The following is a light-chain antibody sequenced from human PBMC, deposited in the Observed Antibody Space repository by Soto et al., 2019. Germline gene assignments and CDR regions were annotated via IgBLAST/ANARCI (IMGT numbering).Light chain of an antibody. J-gene: IGKJ1*01. V-gene: IGKV3-20*01. CDR1: QTVSSNY. CDR3: QLYGTSPKP. CDR2: AAS. Sequence: ESVLPQSPGTLSLSPGERATLSRRVSQTVSSNYLAWYQQKPGQAPRLLIYAASTRATGIPDRFSGSGSGTDFTLSISRLEPEDFAVYYCQLYGTSPKPFGQGTKVDIK.